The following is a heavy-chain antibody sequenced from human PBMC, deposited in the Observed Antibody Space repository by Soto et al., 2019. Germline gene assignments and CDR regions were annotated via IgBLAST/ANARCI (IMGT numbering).Heavy chain of an antibody. CDR1: GFTFSTYA. J-gene: IGHJ4*02. D-gene: IGHD3-22*01. Sequence: EVQLLESGGGLVQPGGSLRLSCAASGFTFSTYAMTWVRQALGKGLERVSVITDRGGGTYYADSVKGLFTISRDSSKNTLDLQMNSLRAEDTAVYYCAKLAGSGYYYPIDYWGQGALVTVSS. V-gene: IGHV3-23*01. CDR2: ITDRGGGT. CDR3: AKLAGSGYYYPIDY.